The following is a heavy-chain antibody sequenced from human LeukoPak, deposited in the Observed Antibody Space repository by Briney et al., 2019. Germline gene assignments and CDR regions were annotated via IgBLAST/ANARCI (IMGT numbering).Heavy chain of an antibody. CDR3: ARGRVAPRRAIDY. D-gene: IGHD6-6*01. Sequence: PSETLSLTCAVYGGSFSGYYWSWIRQPPGKGLEWIGEINHSGSTNYNPSLKSRVTISVDTSKNQFSLKLSSVTAADTAVYYCARGRVAPRRAIDYWGQGTLVTVSS. CDR1: GGSFSGYY. J-gene: IGHJ4*02. CDR2: INHSGST. V-gene: IGHV4-34*01.